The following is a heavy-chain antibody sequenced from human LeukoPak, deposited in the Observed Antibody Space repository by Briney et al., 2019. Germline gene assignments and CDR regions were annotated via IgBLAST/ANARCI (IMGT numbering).Heavy chain of an antibody. CDR3: ARGPVGATAFFDY. Sequence: QPGGSLRLSCAASGFTFSSYAMSWVRQAPGKGLEWVSYISSSGSTIYYADSVKGRFTISRDNAKNSLYLQMNSLRAEDTAVYYCARGPVGATAFFDYWGQGTLVTVSS. V-gene: IGHV3-48*03. CDR1: GFTFSSYA. CDR2: ISSSGSTI. D-gene: IGHD1-26*01. J-gene: IGHJ4*02.